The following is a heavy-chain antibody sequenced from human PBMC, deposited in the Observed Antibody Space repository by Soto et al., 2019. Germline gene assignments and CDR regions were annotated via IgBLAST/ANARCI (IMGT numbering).Heavy chain of an antibody. CDR3: ARGKVYDFWSGYLDSYGMDV. D-gene: IGHD3-3*01. CDR2: MNPNSGNT. J-gene: IGHJ6*02. Sequence: ASVKVSCKXSGYTFTSYDINWVRQATGQGLEWMGWMNPNSGNTGYAQKFQGRVTMTRNTSISTAYMELSSLRSEDTAVYYCARGKVYDFWSGYLDSYGMDVWGQGTTVTVSS. V-gene: IGHV1-8*01. CDR1: GYTFTSYD.